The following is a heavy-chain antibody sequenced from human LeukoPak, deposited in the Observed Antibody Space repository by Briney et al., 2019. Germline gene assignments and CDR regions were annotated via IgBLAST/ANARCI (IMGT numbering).Heavy chain of an antibody. J-gene: IGHJ3*02. V-gene: IGHV4-39*07. D-gene: IGHD2-15*01. CDR3: AITRVVVAALFDAFDI. CDR1: GGSISSSSYY. Sequence: SETLSLTCTVSGGSISSSSYYWGWIRQPPGKGLEWIGSIYYSGSTYYNPSLKSRVTISLDTSKNQFSLKLSSVTAADTAVYYCAITRVVVAALFDAFDIWGQGTMVTVSS. CDR2: IYYSGST.